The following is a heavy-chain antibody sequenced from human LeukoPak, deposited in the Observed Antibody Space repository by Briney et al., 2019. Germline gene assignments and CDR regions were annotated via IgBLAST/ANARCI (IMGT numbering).Heavy chain of an antibody. V-gene: IGHV1-18*01. CDR1: GYTFNTSG. J-gene: IGHJ3*02. Sequence: DSVKVSCKASGYTFNTSGVSWVRQAPGQGLEWMGWISAYNGNTNYAVKLQGRVTMTTDTSTSTAYMELRSLRSDDTAVYYCARDEGGMIYNSGGYGRVDAFDIWGQGTLVTVSS. CDR3: ARDEGGMIYNSGGYGRVDAFDI. D-gene: IGHD3-22*01. CDR2: ISAYNGNT.